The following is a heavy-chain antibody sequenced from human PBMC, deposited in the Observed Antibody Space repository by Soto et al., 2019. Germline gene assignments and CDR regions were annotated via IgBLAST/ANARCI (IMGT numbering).Heavy chain of an antibody. CDR1: GDSVYSNSVA. CDR3: ATWRFDY. V-gene: IGHV6-1*01. J-gene: IGHJ4*02. Sequence: SQTLSLTCAISGDSVYSNSVAWNWIRHSPSRGLEWLGRTYYRSKWYNDYAVSMRSRITINPDTTKNQFSLQLNSATPEDTAVYYCATWRFDYWGQGTLVTVSS. CDR2: TYYRSKWYN.